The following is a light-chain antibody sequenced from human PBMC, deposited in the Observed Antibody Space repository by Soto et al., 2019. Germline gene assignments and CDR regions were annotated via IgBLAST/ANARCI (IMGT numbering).Light chain of an antibody. CDR3: QRRSSWPPFT. CDR2: DTS. J-gene: IGKJ3*01. V-gene: IGKV3-11*01. Sequence: EIVLTQSPATLSLSPGERATLSCRASQSVSSYLAWYQQKPGQAPRLLLYDTSNRATGIPARFSGSGSGTDFTLTISSLEPEDFAVYYCQRRSSWPPFTFGPGTKVDIK. CDR1: QSVSSY.